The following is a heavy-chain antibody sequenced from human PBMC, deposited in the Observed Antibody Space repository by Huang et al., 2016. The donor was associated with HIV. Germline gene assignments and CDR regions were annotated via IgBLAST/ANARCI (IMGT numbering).Heavy chain of an antibody. CDR3: ARDLVAPGVYYYYYMDV. CDR2: MYYTGNT. V-gene: IGHV4-59*11. D-gene: IGHD5-12*01. CDR1: GGAISSHY. J-gene: IGHJ6*03. Sequence: VQLQESGPGLVKPSETLSLPCTVSGGAISSHYWSWIRQTPGKGLEGIGSMYYTGNTNHSPSLKSRVTRLLDTSKNQFYLKLSSLTAADTAVYYCARDLVAPGVYYYYYMDVWGKGTTVTVSS.